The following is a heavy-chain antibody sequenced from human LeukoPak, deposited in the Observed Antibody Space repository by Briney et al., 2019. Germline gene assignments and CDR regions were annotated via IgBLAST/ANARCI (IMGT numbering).Heavy chain of an antibody. Sequence: VASVKVSCKASGYTFTSYGISWVRQAPGQGLEWMGWISAYNGNTNYAQKLQGRVTMTTGTSTSTAYMELRSLRSDDTAVYYCARDRIAAAGIPKMDYWGQGTLVTVSS. CDR1: GYTFTSYG. J-gene: IGHJ4*02. CDR2: ISAYNGNT. V-gene: IGHV1-18*01. D-gene: IGHD6-13*01. CDR3: ARDRIAAAGIPKMDY.